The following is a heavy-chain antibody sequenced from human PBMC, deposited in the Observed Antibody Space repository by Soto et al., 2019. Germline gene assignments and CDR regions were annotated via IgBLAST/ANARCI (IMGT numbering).Heavy chain of an antibody. J-gene: IGHJ6*02. D-gene: IGHD6-19*01. Sequence: GGSLRLSCAASGFTFSDYYMSWIRQAPGKGLEWVSYISSSGSTIYYADSVKGRFTISRDNAKNSLYLQMNSLRAEDTAVYYCARDRSSGWFYYYGMDVWGQGTTVTVYS. CDR3: ARDRSSGWFYYYGMDV. V-gene: IGHV3-11*01. CDR2: ISSSGSTI. CDR1: GFTFSDYY.